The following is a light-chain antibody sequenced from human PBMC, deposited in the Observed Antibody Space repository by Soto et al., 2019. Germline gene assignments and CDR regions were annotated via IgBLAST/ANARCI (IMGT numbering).Light chain of an antibody. CDR1: GSNIGSNS. CDR3: AGWDDSLNGVL. V-gene: IGLV1-44*01. Sequence: QSVLTQPPSASGTPGQRVTISCSGSGSNIGSNSVNWYQHLTGTAPKLLIYNDNQRPSGVPDRFSGSKSGTSASLAISGPQSEDEGDYYCAGWDDSLNGVLFGGGTKLTVL. CDR2: NDN. J-gene: IGLJ2*01.